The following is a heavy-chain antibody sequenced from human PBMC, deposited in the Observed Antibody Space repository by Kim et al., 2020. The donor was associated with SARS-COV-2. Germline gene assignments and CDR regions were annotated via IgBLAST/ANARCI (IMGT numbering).Heavy chain of an antibody. CDR2: VYSSGST. CDR1: GGSISGYY. J-gene: IGHJ5*02. V-gene: IGHV4-4*07. Sequence: SETLSLTCTLSGGSISGYYWSWIRQPAGKGLEWIGRVYSSGSTNYNPSLKSRVTMSVDTSKNQFSLKLNSLSAADTALYYCTKGGRTTGGVDPCGQGTLV. D-gene: IGHD4-17*01. CDR3: TKGGRTTGGVDP.